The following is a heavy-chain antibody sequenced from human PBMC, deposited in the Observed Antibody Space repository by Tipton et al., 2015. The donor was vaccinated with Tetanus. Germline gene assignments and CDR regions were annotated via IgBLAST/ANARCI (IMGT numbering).Heavy chain of an antibody. D-gene: IGHD4-17*01. J-gene: IGHJ4*02. CDR1: GFSFSTFW. V-gene: IGHV3-7*03. Sequence: SLRLSCAASGFSFSTFWMSWVRQAPGGGLEWVAYIKHDGTEKYYVDSVKGRFTVSRDNAENSMHLQMSSLRDEDTAVYFCARVIRRSMIGYGVFDSWGQGVLVAVSS. CDR2: IKHDGTEK. CDR3: ARVIRRSMIGYGVFDS.